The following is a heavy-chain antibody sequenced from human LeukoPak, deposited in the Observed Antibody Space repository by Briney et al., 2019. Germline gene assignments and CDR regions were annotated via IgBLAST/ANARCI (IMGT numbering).Heavy chain of an antibody. D-gene: IGHD6-19*01. CDR1: GFTLSSYS. Sequence: GGSLRLSCAASGFTLSSYSMNWVRQAPGKGLEWVSYIGTSSDTIYYADSVKGRFTISRDNAKNSLYLQMNSLRAEDTAVYYCAGRGSARYSGGWFADYWGQGTLVTVSS. J-gene: IGHJ4*02. CDR2: IGTSSDTI. CDR3: AGRGSARYSGGWFADY. V-gene: IGHV3-48*01.